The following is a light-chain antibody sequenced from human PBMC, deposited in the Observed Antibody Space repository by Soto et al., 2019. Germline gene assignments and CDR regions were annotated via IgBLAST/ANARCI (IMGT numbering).Light chain of an antibody. CDR1: QSVSGW. CDR3: QQYETFSGT. V-gene: IGKV1-5*01. CDR2: DAS. Sequence: DIQMTQSPSTLSASVGDTVTVTCRASQSVSGWVAWYQQHPGQAHQLLIYDASALPRGVPSRFSGIGSGTKFTLTIASLQPDDFATYYCQQYETFSGTFGPGTKLDIK. J-gene: IGKJ1*01.